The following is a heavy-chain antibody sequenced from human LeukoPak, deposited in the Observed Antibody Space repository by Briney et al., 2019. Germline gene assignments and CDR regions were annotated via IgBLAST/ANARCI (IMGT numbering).Heavy chain of an antibody. CDR3: ARDSPRGVRGVINWFDP. D-gene: IGHD3-10*01. Sequence: SETLSLTCTVSGYSISSGYYWGWIRQPPGKGLEWIGSIYHSGSTYYDPSLKSRVTISVDTSKNQFSLKLSSVTAADTAVYYCARDSPRGVRGVINWFDPWGQGTLVTVSS. CDR2: IYHSGST. J-gene: IGHJ5*02. CDR1: GYSISSGYY. V-gene: IGHV4-38-2*02.